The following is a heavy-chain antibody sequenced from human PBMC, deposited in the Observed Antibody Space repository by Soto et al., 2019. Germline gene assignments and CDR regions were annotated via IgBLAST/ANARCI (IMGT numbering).Heavy chain of an antibody. V-gene: IGHV4-34*01. J-gene: IGHJ4*02. D-gene: IGHD3-22*01. Sequence: SETLSLTCAVYGGSFSGYYWSWIRQPPGKGLEWIGEINHSGSTNYNPSLKSRVTISVDTSKNQFSLKLSSVTAADTAVYYCARVGNGRLFRVHDYWGQGTLVTVSS. CDR1: GGSFSGYY. CDR3: ARVGNGRLFRVHDY. CDR2: INHSGST.